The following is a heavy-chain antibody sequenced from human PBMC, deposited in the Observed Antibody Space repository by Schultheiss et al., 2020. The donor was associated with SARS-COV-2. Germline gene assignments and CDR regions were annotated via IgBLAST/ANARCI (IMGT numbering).Heavy chain of an antibody. V-gene: IGHV1-2*04. CDR3: ARDSSSSWSNWFDP. CDR1: GYTFTGYY. J-gene: IGHJ5*02. Sequence: ASVKVSCKASGYTFTGYYMHWVRQAPGQGLEWMGWINPNSGGTNYAQKFQGWVTMTRDTSISTAYMELSRLRSDDTAVYYCARDSSSSWSNWFDPWGQGTLVTVSS. D-gene: IGHD6-13*01. CDR2: INPNSGGT.